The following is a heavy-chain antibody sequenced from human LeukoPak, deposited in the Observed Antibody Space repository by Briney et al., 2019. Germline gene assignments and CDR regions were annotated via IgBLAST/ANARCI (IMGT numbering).Heavy chain of an antibody. Sequence: ASVKVSCKASGYTSTDSFMHWVRQAPGQGPEWMGWINPNSGGTNYAQKFQGRVTMTRDTSISTSYMDLSRLRSDDTAVYYCARGRGDYVRYFDYWGQGTLVTVSS. CDR3: ARGRGDYVRYFDY. CDR1: GYTSTDSF. V-gene: IGHV1-2*02. D-gene: IGHD4-17*01. J-gene: IGHJ4*02. CDR2: INPNSGGT.